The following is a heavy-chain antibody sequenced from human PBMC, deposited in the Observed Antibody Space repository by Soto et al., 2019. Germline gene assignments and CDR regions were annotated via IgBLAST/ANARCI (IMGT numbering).Heavy chain of an antibody. Sequence: QVQLQESGPGLVKPSETLSLTCTVSGGSISSYYWSWIRQPAGKGLEWIGRIYTSGSTNYNPSLKSRVTISVDKSKNQFSLKLSSVTAADTAVYYCARHHSSGYRRYYYGMDVWGQGTTVTVSS. V-gene: IGHV4-4*07. D-gene: IGHD3-22*01. J-gene: IGHJ6*02. CDR1: GGSISSYY. CDR2: IYTSGST. CDR3: ARHHSSGYRRYYYGMDV.